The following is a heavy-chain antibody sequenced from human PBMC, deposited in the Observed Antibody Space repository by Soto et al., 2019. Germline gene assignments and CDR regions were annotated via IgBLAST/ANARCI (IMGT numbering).Heavy chain of an antibody. CDR1: GFAFSSYP. J-gene: IGHJ3*02. Sequence: ETLSLSCAASGFAFSSYPMSWFRQAPEKGLEWVSGISDSGGITYNADSVKGRFTISRDNSKNTLYLQMNSLRAEDTAVYYCARRAFGSSRAFDIWGQGTMVTVSS. V-gene: IGHV3-23*01. CDR3: ARRAFGSSRAFDI. CDR2: ISDSGGIT. D-gene: IGHD6-6*01.